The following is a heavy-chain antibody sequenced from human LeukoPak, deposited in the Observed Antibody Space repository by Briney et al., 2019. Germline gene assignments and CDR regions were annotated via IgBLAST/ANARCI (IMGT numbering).Heavy chain of an antibody. CDR1: GFTFSNYW. CDR2: IYSGGST. CDR3: ARETNYYGSGSYYNAGDGMDV. V-gene: IGHV3-66*01. J-gene: IGHJ6*02. Sequence: GGSLRLSCAASGFTFSNYWMSWVRQAPGKGLEWVSVIYSGGSTYYADSVRGRFTISRDNSKNTLYLQMNSLRAEDTAVYYCARETNYYGSGSYYNAGDGMDVWGQGTTVTVSS. D-gene: IGHD3-10*01.